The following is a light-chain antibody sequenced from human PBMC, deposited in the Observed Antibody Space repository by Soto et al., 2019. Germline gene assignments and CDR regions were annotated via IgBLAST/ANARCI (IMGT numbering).Light chain of an antibody. Sequence: EIVLTQSPATLSLSPGERATLSCGASQSVSSRYLAWYQQKPGLAPRLLIYDASSRATGIPDRFSGSGSGTDFTLTSSRLEPEDFAVYYGQQYGSSPPSSTFGQGTRLEIK. CDR1: QSVSSRY. CDR2: DAS. J-gene: IGKJ5*01. CDR3: QQYGSSPPSST. V-gene: IGKV3D-20*01.